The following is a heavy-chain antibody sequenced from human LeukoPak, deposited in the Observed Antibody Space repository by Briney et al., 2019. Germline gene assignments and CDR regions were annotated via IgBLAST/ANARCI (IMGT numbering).Heavy chain of an antibody. CDR3: AKATRGVTPYYYMDV. CDR1: GFTFNTYW. J-gene: IGHJ6*03. D-gene: IGHD3-3*01. Sequence: PGGSLRLSCAASGFTFNTYWMTWVRQAPGKGLEWVANIRQDGGEKYYVDSVKGRFTISRDNSKNTLYLQMNSLRAEDTAVYYCAKATRGVTPYYYMDVWGKGTTVTVSS. V-gene: IGHV3-7*03. CDR2: IRQDGGEK.